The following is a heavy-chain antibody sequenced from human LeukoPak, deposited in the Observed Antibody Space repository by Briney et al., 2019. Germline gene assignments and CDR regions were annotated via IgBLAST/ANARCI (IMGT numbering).Heavy chain of an antibody. CDR1: GGTFSSYA. Sequence: ASVKVSCKASGGTFSSYAISWVRQAPGQGLEWMGRIIPILGIANYAQKFQGRVTITADKSTSTAYMELSSLRSEDTAVYYCARVNGVGAKFGYYGMDVWGQGTTVTISS. V-gene: IGHV1-69*04. D-gene: IGHD1-26*01. CDR2: IIPILGIA. CDR3: ARVNGVGAKFGYYGMDV. J-gene: IGHJ6*02.